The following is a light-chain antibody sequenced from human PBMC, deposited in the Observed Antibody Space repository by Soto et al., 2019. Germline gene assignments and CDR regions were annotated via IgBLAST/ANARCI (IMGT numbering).Light chain of an antibody. J-gene: IGLJ2*01. CDR3: SSYGGSNTVV. V-gene: IGLV2-8*01. CDR1: SSDVGGYNY. Sequence: QSVLTQPPSASGSPGQSVTISCTGSSSDVGGYNYVSWYQQHPGKAPKLMIYEVSKRPSGVPDRLSGSKSGNTASLTVSGLRAEDEDDYYCSSYGGSNTVVFGGGTKLTVL. CDR2: EVS.